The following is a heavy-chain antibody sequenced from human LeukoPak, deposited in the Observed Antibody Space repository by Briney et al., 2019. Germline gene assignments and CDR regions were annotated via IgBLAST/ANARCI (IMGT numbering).Heavy chain of an antibody. D-gene: IGHD6-19*01. CDR2: IIPILGIA. CDR1: GGTFSSYA. V-gene: IGHV1-69*04. Sequence: SVKVSCKASGGTFSSYAISWVRQAPGQGLEWIGRIIPILGIANYAQKFQGRVTVTADKSTSTAYMELSSLRSEDTAVYYCARDAGYSSGWDLDYWGQGTLVTVSS. J-gene: IGHJ4*02. CDR3: ARDAGYSSGWDLDY.